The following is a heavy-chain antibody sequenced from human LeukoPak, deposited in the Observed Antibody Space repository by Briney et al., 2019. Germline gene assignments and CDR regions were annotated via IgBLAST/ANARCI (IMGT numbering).Heavy chain of an antibody. D-gene: IGHD3-16*02. J-gene: IGHJ3*02. V-gene: IGHV4-59*01. CDR2: IYYSGST. Sequence: SETLSLTCTVSGGSISSYYWSWIRQPPGKGLEWIGYIYYSGSTNYNPSLKSRVTISVDTSKNQFSLKLSSVTAADTAVYYCARDFAPALGYDYVWGSYRQEGAFDIWGQGTMVTVPS. CDR3: ARDFAPALGYDYVWGSYRQEGAFDI. CDR1: GGSISSYY.